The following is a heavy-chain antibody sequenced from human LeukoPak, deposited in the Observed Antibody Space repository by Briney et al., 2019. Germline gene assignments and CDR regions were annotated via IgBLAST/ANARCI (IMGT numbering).Heavy chain of an antibody. J-gene: IGHJ4*02. V-gene: IGHV5-51*01. CDR2: IYPGDSDT. Sequence: GESLKISCTGSGYSFTTYWIGWVRQMPGKGLEWMGIIYPGDSDTRYSPSFQGQVTISADKSISTAYVQWSSLRASDTAMYYCARRSSSSWYIDYWGQGTLVTVSS. D-gene: IGHD6-13*01. CDR1: GYSFTTYW. CDR3: ARRSSSSWYIDY.